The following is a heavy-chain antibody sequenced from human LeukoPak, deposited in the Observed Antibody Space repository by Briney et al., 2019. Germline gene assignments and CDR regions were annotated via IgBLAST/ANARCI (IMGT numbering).Heavy chain of an antibody. V-gene: IGHV1-46*01. CDR1: GYTFTSYY. J-gene: IGHJ4*02. CDR3: ARYCSGSSCYSGFFDY. Sequence: ASVKVSCKASGYTFTSYYMHWVRQAPGQGLEWMGIINPSGGSTSYAQKFQGRVTMTRDTSTSTVYMELSSLRSEDTAVYYCARYCSGSSCYSGFFDYWGQGTLVTVSS. D-gene: IGHD2-15*01. CDR2: INPSGGST.